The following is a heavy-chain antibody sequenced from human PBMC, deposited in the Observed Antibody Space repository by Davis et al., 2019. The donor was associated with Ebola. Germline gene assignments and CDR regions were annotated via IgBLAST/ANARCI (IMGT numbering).Heavy chain of an antibody. J-gene: IGHJ4*02. D-gene: IGHD4-17*01. CDR3: AKMASTVTDFDY. Sequence: GESLKISCAASGFTFADYSMNWVRQAPGGGLEWVSTISWDGGSAFYADSVRGRFTISRDNSRNSLYLQMSDLRTEDTAFYYCAKMASTVTDFDYWGQGTLVTVSS. V-gene: IGHV3-43*01. CDR1: GFTFADYS. CDR2: ISWDGGSA.